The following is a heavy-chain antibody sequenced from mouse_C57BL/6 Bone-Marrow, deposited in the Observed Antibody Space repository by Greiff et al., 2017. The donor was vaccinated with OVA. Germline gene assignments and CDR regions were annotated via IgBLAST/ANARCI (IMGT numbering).Heavy chain of an antibody. CDR3: TREILITTVVATPTLFDY. V-gene: IGHV1-15*01. Sequence: QVQLQQSGAELVRPGASVTLSCKASGYTFTDYEMHWVKQTPVHGLEWIGAIDPETGGTAYNQKFKGKAILTADKSSSTAYMELRSLTSEDSAVYYFTREILITTVVATPTLFDYWGQGTTLTVSS. J-gene: IGHJ2*01. D-gene: IGHD1-1*01. CDR1: GYTFTDYE. CDR2: IDPETGGT.